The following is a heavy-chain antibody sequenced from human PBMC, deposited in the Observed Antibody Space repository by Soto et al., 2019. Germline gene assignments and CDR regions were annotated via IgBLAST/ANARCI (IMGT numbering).Heavy chain of an antibody. Sequence: EVQLVESGGDLVQPGRSLRLSCAASGFTFDDYAMHWVRQVPGKGLQWVSGLSWNGVTIGYAASVKGRFTISRDNAKKSLYLQMNVLRPDDTALYYCAASRAYDSSDYSGFHYGMAVWGLGTTVAVSS. D-gene: IGHD3-22*01. J-gene: IGHJ6*02. CDR2: LSWNGVTI. CDR3: AASRAYDSSDYSGFHYGMAV. CDR1: GFTFDDYA. V-gene: IGHV3-9*01.